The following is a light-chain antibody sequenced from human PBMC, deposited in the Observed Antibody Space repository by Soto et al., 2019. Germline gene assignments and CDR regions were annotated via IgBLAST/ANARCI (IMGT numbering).Light chain of an antibody. CDR3: SSYTSSSTLV. CDR1: SSDVGGYNY. CDR2: DVS. V-gene: IGLV2-14*03. J-gene: IGLJ3*02. Sequence: QSVLTQPASVSGSPGQSIAISCTGTSSDVGGYNYVSWYQHHPGKAPKLMIYDVSNRPSGVSNRFPGSKSGNTASLTISGLQADDEADYYCSSYTSSSTLVFGGGT.